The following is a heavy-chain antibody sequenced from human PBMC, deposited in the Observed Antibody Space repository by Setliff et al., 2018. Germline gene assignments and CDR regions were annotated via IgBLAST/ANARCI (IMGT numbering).Heavy chain of an antibody. V-gene: IGHV4-34*01. CDR2: IDQSGIT. CDR1: GGSFSGYY. D-gene: IGHD3-22*01. Sequence: PSETLSLTCAVYGGSFSGYYWSWIRQPPGKGPEWIGEIDQSGITNYNPSLKSRVTISIDTSKNQFPLRLSSVTATVTAVYYCARGRRITMIVVPPGVFDIWGQGTMVTVSS. J-gene: IGHJ3*02. CDR3: ARGRRITMIVVPPGVFDI.